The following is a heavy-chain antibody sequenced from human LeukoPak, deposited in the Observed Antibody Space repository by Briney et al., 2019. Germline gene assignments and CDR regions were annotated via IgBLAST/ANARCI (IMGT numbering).Heavy chain of an antibody. CDR2: IGASGGST. Sequence: GGSLRLSCATSGFTFSSYAMSWVRQAPGKGLEWVSGIGASGGSTYYADSVKGRFTISRDNSKNTLYLQMNSLRTEDTAVYYCAKAEGYDILTGLDYWGQGTLVTVSA. J-gene: IGHJ4*02. CDR1: GFTFSSYA. CDR3: AKAEGYDILTGLDY. D-gene: IGHD3-9*01. V-gene: IGHV3-23*01.